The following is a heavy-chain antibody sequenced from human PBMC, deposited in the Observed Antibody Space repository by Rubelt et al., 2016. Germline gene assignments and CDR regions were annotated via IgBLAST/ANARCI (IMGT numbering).Heavy chain of an antibody. D-gene: IGHD6-19*01. CDR2: IKYDGSAT. Sequence: GFTLNNYWMHWVRQAPGKGLVWVSEIKYDGSATNYADSVKGRFTISRDSAMSTLYLQMNSLRVEDTAVSYCVRGSSGWKGVDYWGQGTLVTVSS. V-gene: IGHV3-74*01. J-gene: IGHJ4*02. CDR3: VRGSSGWKGVDY. CDR1: GFTLNNYW.